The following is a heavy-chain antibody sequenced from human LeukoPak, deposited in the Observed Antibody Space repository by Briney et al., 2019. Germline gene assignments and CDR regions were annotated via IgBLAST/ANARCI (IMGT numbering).Heavy chain of an antibody. V-gene: IGHV3-30*03. CDR2: ISYDGSNK. D-gene: IGHD1-1*01. Sequence: HAGRSLRLSCAASGFTFSSYGMHWVRQAPGKGLEWVAVISYDGSNKYYADSVKGRFTISRDNSKNTLYLQMNSLRAEDTAVYYCARGPTTTSDAFDIWGQGTMVTVSS. CDR3: ARGPTTTSDAFDI. J-gene: IGHJ3*02. CDR1: GFTFSSYG.